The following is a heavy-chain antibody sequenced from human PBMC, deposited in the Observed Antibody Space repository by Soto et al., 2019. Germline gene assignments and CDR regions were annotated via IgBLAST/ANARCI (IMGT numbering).Heavy chain of an antibody. D-gene: IGHD6-6*01. CDR2: IIPIFGTA. CDR3: AREFLEYSSSSYWFDP. CDR1: GGTFSSYA. V-gene: IGHV1-69*12. J-gene: IGHJ5*02. Sequence: QVQLVQSGAEVKKRGSSVKVSCKASGGTFSSYAISWVRQAPGQGLEWMGGIIPIFGTANYAQKFQGRVTITADESTSTAYMELSSLRSEDTAVYYCAREFLEYSSSSYWFDPWGQGTLVTVSS.